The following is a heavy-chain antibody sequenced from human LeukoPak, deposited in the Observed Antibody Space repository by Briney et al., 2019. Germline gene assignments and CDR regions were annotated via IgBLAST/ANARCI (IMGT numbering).Heavy chain of an antibody. Sequence: SVKVSCKASGFTFTIYAISWVRQAPGQGLEWMGGIIPIFGTANYAQKFQGRVTITADESTSTAYMELSSLRSEDTAVYYCASPLALGYCSSTSCLEYFQHWGQGTLVTVSS. J-gene: IGHJ1*01. CDR2: IIPIFGTA. CDR1: GFTFTIYA. CDR3: ASPLALGYCSSTSCLEYFQH. D-gene: IGHD2-2*01. V-gene: IGHV1-69*13.